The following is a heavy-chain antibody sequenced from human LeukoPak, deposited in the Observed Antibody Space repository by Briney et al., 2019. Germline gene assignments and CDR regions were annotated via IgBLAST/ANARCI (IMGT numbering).Heavy chain of an antibody. Sequence: PGGSLRLSCAASGFTFSVYGMHWVRQAPGKGLEWVAVISYVGSNKYYADSVKGRFTISRDNSKTTLYLQMNSLRAEDTAVYYCVKPNYGDSVDFFDFWGQGTLVTVSS. CDR1: GFTFSVYG. CDR3: VKPNYGDSVDFFDF. D-gene: IGHD4-17*01. CDR2: ISYVGSNK. J-gene: IGHJ4*02. V-gene: IGHV3-30*18.